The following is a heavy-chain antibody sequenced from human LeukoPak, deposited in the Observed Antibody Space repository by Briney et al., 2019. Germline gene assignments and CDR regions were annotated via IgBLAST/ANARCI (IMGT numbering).Heavy chain of an antibody. CDR1: GYTFTGYY. D-gene: IGHD1-7*01. Sequence: ASVKVSCKASGYTFTGYYMHLVRQAPGQGLEWMGRINPNSGGTNYAQKFQGRVTMTRDTSISTAYMELSRLRSDDTAVYYCASQGTTHPIDQSFDYWGLRTLVTVSS. V-gene: IGHV1-2*06. J-gene: IGHJ4*02. CDR3: ASQGTTHPIDQSFDY. CDR2: INPNSGGT.